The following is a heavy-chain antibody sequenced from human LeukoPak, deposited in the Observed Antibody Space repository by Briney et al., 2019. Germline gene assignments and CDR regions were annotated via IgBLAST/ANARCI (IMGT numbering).Heavy chain of an antibody. CDR1: GFTFSSYG. Sequence: GGSLRLSCAASGFTFSSYGMHWVRQAPGKGLEWVAVISYDGSNKYYADSVKGRFPISRDNSKNTLYLQMNSLRAEDTAVYYCAEDGNGVQWLVNGFDYWGQGTLVTVSS. CDR2: ISYDGSNK. V-gene: IGHV3-30*18. J-gene: IGHJ4*02. D-gene: IGHD6-19*01. CDR3: AEDGNGVQWLVNGFDY.